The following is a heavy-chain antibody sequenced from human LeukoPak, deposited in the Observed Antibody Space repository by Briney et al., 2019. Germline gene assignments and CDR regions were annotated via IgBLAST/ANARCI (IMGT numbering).Heavy chain of an antibody. CDR1: GFTFSNYS. J-gene: IGHJ4*02. CDR3: ATNGGGDSGYGNFDY. CDR2: ISSSSSYI. D-gene: IGHD5-12*01. V-gene: IGHV3-21*04. Sequence: GGSLRLSCAASGFTFSNYSMNWVRQAPGKGLEWVSSISSSSSYIYYADSVKGRFTISRDNAKNSLYLQMNSLRAEDTALYYCATNGGGDSGYGNFDYWGQGTLVTVSS.